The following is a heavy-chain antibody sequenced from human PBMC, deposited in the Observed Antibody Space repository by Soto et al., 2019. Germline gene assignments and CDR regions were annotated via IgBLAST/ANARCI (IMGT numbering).Heavy chain of an antibody. Sequence: SENLSLTCTVSGGTISTFPYRWGWIRQPPKKGLEWMGTISYSATTYYDSSFQSRVTMSVDTSKNQFSLKLSSVPAEPTAVYYCARACSSNSCYDVFDYLRQWTLV. CDR3: ARACSSNSCYDVFDY. V-gene: IGHV4-39*07. J-gene: IGHJ4*02. CDR2: ISYSATT. CDR1: GGTISTFPYR. D-gene: IGHD2-2*01.